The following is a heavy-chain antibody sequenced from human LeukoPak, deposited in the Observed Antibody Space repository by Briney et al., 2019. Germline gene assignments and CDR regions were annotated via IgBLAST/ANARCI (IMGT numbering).Heavy chain of an antibody. J-gene: IGHJ4*02. CDR3: AKVKSSGHIPYFDH. Sequence: GGSLRLSCAASGFTFNAYAMSWVRQAPGKGLEWVSGVSGSGASTYYADSVKGRFTIPRDNSKNTLYLQMNSLRAEDTAVYYCAKVKSSGHIPYFDHWGQGTLVTVSS. CDR1: GFTFNAYA. V-gene: IGHV3-23*01. D-gene: IGHD3-22*01. CDR2: VSGSGAST.